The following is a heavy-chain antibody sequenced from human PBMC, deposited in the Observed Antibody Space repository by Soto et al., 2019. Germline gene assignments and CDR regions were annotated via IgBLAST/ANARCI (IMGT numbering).Heavy chain of an antibody. CDR3: ATIGMVRGTQIFYFYSYMDV. J-gene: IGHJ6*03. D-gene: IGHD3-10*01. CDR2: MNPNSGNT. CDR1: GYSLTSYD. Sequence: GASVKVSCKTSGYSLTSYDINWVRQATGQGLEWMGWMNPNSGNTGYAQNFQGRVSMTKDTSTDTAYMELSSLRSEDTAVYYCATIGMVRGTQIFYFYSYMDVWGKGTKVTVCS. V-gene: IGHV1-8*01.